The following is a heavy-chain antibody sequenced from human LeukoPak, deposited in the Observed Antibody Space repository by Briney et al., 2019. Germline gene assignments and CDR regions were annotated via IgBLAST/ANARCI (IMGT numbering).Heavy chain of an antibody. Sequence: SETLSLTCAVYGGSFSGYYWSWIRQPPGKGLEWIGEINHSGSTNYNPSLKSRVTISVDTSKNQFSLKLSSVTAADTAVYYCARGRSRVIPAAMVYWGQGTLVTVSS. D-gene: IGHD2-2*01. CDR1: GGSFSGYY. V-gene: IGHV4-34*01. CDR3: ARGRSRVIPAAMVY. CDR2: INHSGST. J-gene: IGHJ4*02.